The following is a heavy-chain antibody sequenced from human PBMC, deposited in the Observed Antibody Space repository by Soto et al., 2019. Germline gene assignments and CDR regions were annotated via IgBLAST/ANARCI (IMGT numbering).Heavy chain of an antibody. D-gene: IGHD2-21*02. J-gene: IGHJ4*02. CDR2: IYSGETT. CDR3: TRDGRGLGRLSLFEY. CDR1: GFNVNSDY. Sequence: XVSLRLSCAASGFNVNSDYMNWVRQTPGKGLEWVASIYSGETTYYADSVRGRFTISSDKSKNTLYFQLSSLRIEDTAVYYCTRDGRGLGRLSLFEYWGQGVLVTVSS. V-gene: IGHV3-53*01.